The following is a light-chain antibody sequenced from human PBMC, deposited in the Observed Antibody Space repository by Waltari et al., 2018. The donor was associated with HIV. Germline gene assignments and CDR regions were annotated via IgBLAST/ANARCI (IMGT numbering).Light chain of an antibody. Sequence: QSVLTQPPSVSGAPGQRVSISCTGSSSNLGAGFDVHWYQQVPGTAPTPLIYANTTRPAGVPARVAGAESGASACLASAGLQAEDEAYYDCQSYDGVGSGSAVFGGGTKLTVL. CDR3: QSYDGVGSGSAV. CDR1: SSNLGAGFD. CDR2: ANT. V-gene: IGLV1-40*01. J-gene: IGLJ2*01.